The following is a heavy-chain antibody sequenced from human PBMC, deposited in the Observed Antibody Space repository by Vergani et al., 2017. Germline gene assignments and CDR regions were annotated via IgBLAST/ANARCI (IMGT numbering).Heavy chain of an antibody. V-gene: IGHV3-23*01. CDR1: GFTFSSYA. CDR3: AQDVSAAADPFDY. J-gene: IGHJ4*02. CDR2: ISGSGGRT. D-gene: IGHD2-2*01. Sequence: EVQLLESGGGLVQPGGSLRLSCAASGFTFSSYAMSWVRQAPGKGLEWVSAISGSGGRTYYADSVKGRFTISRDNSKNTLYLQMNSLRAEDTAVYYWAQDVSAAADPFDYWGQGTLVTVSS.